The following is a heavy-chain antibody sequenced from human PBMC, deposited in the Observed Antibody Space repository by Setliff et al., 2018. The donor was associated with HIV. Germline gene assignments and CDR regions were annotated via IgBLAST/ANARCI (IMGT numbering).Heavy chain of an antibody. J-gene: IGHJ3*02. CDR3: ASGGYNFWSGYPNAFDI. D-gene: IGHD3-3*01. V-gene: IGHV1-3*01. CDR2: INGGSGRT. CDR1: GYSFTNSG. Sequence: ASVKVSCKVSGYSFTNSGMHWMRQAPGQRPEWMGCINGGSGRTEYSQKFQSRVTITRDTSASTAYMELSSLRSEDTAVYYCASGGYNFWSGYPNAFDIWGQGTMVTVSS.